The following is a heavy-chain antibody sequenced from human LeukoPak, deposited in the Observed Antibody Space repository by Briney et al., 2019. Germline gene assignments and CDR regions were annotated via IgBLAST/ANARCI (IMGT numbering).Heavy chain of an antibody. J-gene: IGHJ4*02. V-gene: IGHV4-30-2*01. CDR2: IYHSGST. CDR3: ASSAAHPNHAFDY. CDR1: GGSISSGGYY. Sequence: SETLSLTCTVSGGSISSGGYYWSWIRQPPGKGLEWIGYIYHSGSTYYNPSLKSRVTISVDRSKNQFSLKLSSVTAADTAVYYCASSAAHPNHAFDYRGQGTLVTVSS. D-gene: IGHD6-13*01.